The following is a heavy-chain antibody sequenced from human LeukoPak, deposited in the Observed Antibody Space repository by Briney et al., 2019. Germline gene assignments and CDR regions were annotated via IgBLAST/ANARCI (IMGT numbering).Heavy chain of an antibody. D-gene: IGHD4-17*01. CDR3: EKDYGDYVGLRHYYGMDV. CDR2: INSTSSYI. V-gene: IGHV3-21*01. CDR1: GFTFSSYS. Sequence: GGSLRPSFSTSGFTFSSYSMNWVRQAPGKGLEWVSSINSTSSYIYYADSVKGRFTISRDNAKNSLYLQMNSLRAEDTAVYYGEKDYGDYVGLRHYYGMDVWGQGTPVTVSS. J-gene: IGHJ6*02.